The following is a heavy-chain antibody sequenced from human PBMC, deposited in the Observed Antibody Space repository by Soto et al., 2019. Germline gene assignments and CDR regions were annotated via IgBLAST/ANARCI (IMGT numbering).Heavy chain of an antibody. Sequence: EVQLLESGGGLVQPGGSLRLSCAASGFTFSSYAMSWVRQAPGKGLEWVSAISGSGGSTYYADSVKGRFTISRDNSKNKLYLQMNSLRAEDTAVYYFAKIVNTMVRGGVNYWGQGTLVTVSS. D-gene: IGHD3-10*01. CDR2: ISGSGGST. CDR3: AKIVNTMVRGGVNY. CDR1: GFTFSSYA. V-gene: IGHV3-23*01. J-gene: IGHJ4*02.